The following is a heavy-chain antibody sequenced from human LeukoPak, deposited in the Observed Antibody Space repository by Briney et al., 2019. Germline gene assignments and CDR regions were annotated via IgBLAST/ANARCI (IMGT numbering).Heavy chain of an antibody. CDR1: GYTFTGHY. J-gene: IGHJ5*02. Sequence: ASVKVSCKASGYTFTGHYMHWVRQALGQGVEWMGWINPNSGGTNYAQKFQGRVTMTRDTSSSTAYMEVSRLRCEETAVYYCALCGGDCYSYWFDPWGQGTLVTVSS. CDR2: INPNSGGT. D-gene: IGHD2-21*02. CDR3: ALCGGDCYSYWFDP. V-gene: IGHV1-2*02.